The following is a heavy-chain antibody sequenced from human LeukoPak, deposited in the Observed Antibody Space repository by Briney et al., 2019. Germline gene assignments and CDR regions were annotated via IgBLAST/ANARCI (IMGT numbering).Heavy chain of an antibody. J-gene: IGHJ4*02. CDR1: GFTFSSYA. V-gene: IGHV3-23*01. Sequence: EAGGSLRLSCAASGFTFSSYAMSWVRQAPGKGLEWVSAISGSGGSTYYADSVKGRFTISRDNSKNTLYLQMNSLRAEDTAVYYCAKAQWELVNFDYWGQGTLVTVSS. CDR2: ISGSGGST. CDR3: AKAQWELVNFDY. D-gene: IGHD1-26*01.